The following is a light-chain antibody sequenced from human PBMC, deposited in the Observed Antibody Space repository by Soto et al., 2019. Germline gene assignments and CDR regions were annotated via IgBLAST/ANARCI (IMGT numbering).Light chain of an antibody. Sequence: QSVLTQPPSASGSPGQSVTIDCTGTSSDVGGYNYVSWYQQHPGKAPKLMIYEVSKRPSGVPDRFSGSKSGTTASLTVSGLQAEDEADYYCSSYAGSNNLVFGGGTKLTVL. V-gene: IGLV2-8*01. CDR2: EVS. CDR3: SSYAGSNNLV. J-gene: IGLJ3*02. CDR1: SSDVGGYNY.